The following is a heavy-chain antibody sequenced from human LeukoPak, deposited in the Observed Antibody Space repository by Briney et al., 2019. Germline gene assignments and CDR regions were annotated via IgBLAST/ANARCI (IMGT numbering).Heavy chain of an antibody. CDR1: GFTFSSYW. CDR2: INSDGRST. D-gene: IGHD3-3*01. J-gene: IGHJ4*02. V-gene: IGHV3-74*01. CDR3: ARDNWIDY. Sequence: GESLKISCAASGFTFSSYWMHWVRQAPGKGLVWVSGINSDGRSTSYADSVKGRFSISRDNAKNTLYLQMNSLRAEDTAVYYCARDNWIDYWGQGTLVTVSS.